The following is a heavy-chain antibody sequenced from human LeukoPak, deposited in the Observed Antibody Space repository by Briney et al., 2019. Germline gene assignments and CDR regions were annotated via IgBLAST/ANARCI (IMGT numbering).Heavy chain of an antibody. D-gene: IGHD3-3*01. V-gene: IGHV3-23*01. CDR1: GFTFTGHT. Sequence: GGSLRLSCVASGFTFTGHTMTWLRQAPGKGLEWVSIIGGRDDRTYYADSVKGRFTISRDNSKNTLYLQMNSLRGEDTAVYYCAKDPNPFYDFWSGYKWGQGTLVTVSS. CDR2: IGGRDDRT. CDR3: AKDPNPFYDFWSGYK. J-gene: IGHJ4*02.